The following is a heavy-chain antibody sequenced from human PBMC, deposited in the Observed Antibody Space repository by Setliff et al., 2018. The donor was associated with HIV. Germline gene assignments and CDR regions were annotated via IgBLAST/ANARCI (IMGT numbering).Heavy chain of an antibody. CDR3: AKDKTEGAMGH. D-gene: IGHD1-26*01. Sequence: ASVKVSCKASGGTFSNYVVSWVRQAPGQGLEWMGWISAYNGNTNYAQKFQGRVTMTRDTSTNTAYMEVRSLRPDDTAVYYCAKDKTEGAMGHWGQGTLVTVSS. J-gene: IGHJ4*02. V-gene: IGHV1-18*01. CDR2: ISAYNGNT. CDR1: GGTFSNYV.